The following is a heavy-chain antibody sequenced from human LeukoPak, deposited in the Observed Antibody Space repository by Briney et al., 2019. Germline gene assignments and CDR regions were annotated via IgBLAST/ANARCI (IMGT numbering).Heavy chain of an antibody. J-gene: IGHJ4*02. CDR2: ISSSGSTI. D-gene: IGHD3-22*01. CDR3: ARTVSYYYDSSGYYY. V-gene: IGHV3-11*01. Sequence: GGSLRLSCAASGFTFSDYYMSWIRQAPGKGLEWVSYISSSGSTIYYADSVKGRFTISRDNAKNSLFLQMNSLRAEDTAVYYCARTVSYYYDSSGYYYWGQGTLVTVSS. CDR1: GFTFSDYY.